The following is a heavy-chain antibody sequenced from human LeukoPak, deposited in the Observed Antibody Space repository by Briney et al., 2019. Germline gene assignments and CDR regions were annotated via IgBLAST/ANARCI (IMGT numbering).Heavy chain of an antibody. J-gene: IGHJ4*02. D-gene: IGHD3-10*01. V-gene: IGHV4-61*08. Sequence: SETLSLTCTVSGASVSSGGYYWSWLRQPPGKGLEWIGYIYYSGSTNYNPSLKSRVTISVDTSKNQSSLKVSSVTAAYTAVYYCARRGGSGRSFDYWGQGTLVTVSS. CDR2: IYYSGST. CDR1: GASVSSGGYY. CDR3: ARRGGSGRSFDY.